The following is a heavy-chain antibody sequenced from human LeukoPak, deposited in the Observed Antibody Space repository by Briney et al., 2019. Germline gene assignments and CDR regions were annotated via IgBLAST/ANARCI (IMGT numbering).Heavy chain of an antibody. CDR1: GGTFSSYA. V-gene: IGHV1-69*13. J-gene: IGHJ4*02. CDR2: IIPIFGTA. Sequence: SVKVSCKASGGTFSSYAISWVRQAPGQGLEWMGGIIPIFGTANYAQKFQGRVTITADESTSTAYMELSGLRSEDTAVYYCATAKGYSSSWYKGKIFDYWGQGTLVTVSS. CDR3: ATAKGYSSSWYKGKIFDY. D-gene: IGHD6-13*01.